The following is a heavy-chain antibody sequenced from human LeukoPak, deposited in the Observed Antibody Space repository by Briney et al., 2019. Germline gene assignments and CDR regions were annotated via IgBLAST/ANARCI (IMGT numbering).Heavy chain of an antibody. Sequence: GGSLRLSCAASGFTFSSYAMSWVRQAPGKGLEWVSAISGSGGSTYYADSVKGRFTIPRDNSKNTLYLQMNSLRAEDTAVYYCAKAGAYCSSTSCYEEYYFDYWGQGTLVTVSS. D-gene: IGHD2-2*01. V-gene: IGHV3-23*01. CDR3: AKAGAYCSSTSCYEEYYFDY. CDR1: GFTFSSYA. CDR2: ISGSGGST. J-gene: IGHJ4*02.